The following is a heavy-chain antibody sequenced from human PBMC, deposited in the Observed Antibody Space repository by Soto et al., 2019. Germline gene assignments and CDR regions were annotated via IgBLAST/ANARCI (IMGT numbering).Heavy chain of an antibody. J-gene: IGHJ3*02. V-gene: IGHV4-31*03. CDR3: ARGTLTYYYDSSGYYYVLDAFDI. CDR2: IYYRGST. D-gene: IGHD3-22*01. Sequence: QVQLQESGPGLVKPSQTLSLTCTVSGGSISSGGYYWSRIRQHPGKGLERIGYIYYRGSTYYNPSRKSRVTISVDTSKKQCSLKLSSVTAADTAVYYCARGTLTYYYDSSGYYYVLDAFDIWGQGTMVTVSS. CDR1: GGSISSGGYY.